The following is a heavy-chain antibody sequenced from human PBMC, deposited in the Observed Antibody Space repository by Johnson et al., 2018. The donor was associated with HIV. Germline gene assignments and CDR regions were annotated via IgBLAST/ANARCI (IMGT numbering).Heavy chain of an antibody. D-gene: IGHD3-9*01. Sequence: MLLVESGGGLVQPGGSLRLSCAASGFTVSRNYMSWVRQAPGKGLEWVSVIYSGGSTYHADSVKGRFTISRDNSKNTVYLQMHSLRGEDTAVYYCAGGYIFTGYSGVFDMWGQGTMVTVSS. V-gene: IGHV3-66*01. CDR2: IYSGGST. CDR1: GFTVSRNY. CDR3: AGGYIFTGYSGVFDM. J-gene: IGHJ3*02.